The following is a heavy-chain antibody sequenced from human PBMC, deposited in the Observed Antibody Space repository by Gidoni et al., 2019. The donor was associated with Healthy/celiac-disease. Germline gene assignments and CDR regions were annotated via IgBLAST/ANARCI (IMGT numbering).Heavy chain of an antibody. D-gene: IGHD2-2*01. V-gene: IGHV4-31*03. Sequence: QVQLQASGPGLVKPSQTLSLTCPVSGGSISSAGYYWSWIRQHPGKGLEWIGYIYYSGSTYYNPSVKSRVTISVDTSKNQFSLKLSSVTAADTAVYYCARGVPYCSSTSCRLRWWFDPWGQGTLVTVSS. J-gene: IGHJ5*02. CDR1: GGSISSAGYY. CDR2: IYYSGST. CDR3: ARGVPYCSSTSCRLRWWFDP.